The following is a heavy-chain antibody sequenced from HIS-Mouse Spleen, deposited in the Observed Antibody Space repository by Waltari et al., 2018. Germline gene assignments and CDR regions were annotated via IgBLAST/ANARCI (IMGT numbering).Heavy chain of an antibody. CDR1: GGSISSSSYY. CDR2: VYYSGGT. V-gene: IGHV4-39*07. D-gene: IGHD6-13*01. Sequence: QLQLQESGPGLVKPSETLSLTCTVSGGSISSSSYYWGWIRQPPGKGLEWIGSVYYSGGTYYNPSLTSQVTISVDTSKNQFSLKLSSLTAADTAVYYCAREIPYSSSWYDWYFDLWGRGTLVTVSS. CDR3: AREIPYSSSWYDWYFDL. J-gene: IGHJ2*01.